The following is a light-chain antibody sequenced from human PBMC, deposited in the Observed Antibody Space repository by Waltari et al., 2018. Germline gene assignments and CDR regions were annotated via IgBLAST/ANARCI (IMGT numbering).Light chain of an antibody. CDR3: LQYNSHPWT. CDR2: AAS. Sequence: DIQMPQSPSSLSASAGHTVTITCRASQAINTYLNWYQHKPGKAPKRLIYAASSLESGVPSRFSGSGSGTDFTLTISSLQPEDFAAYYCLQYNSHPWTFGQGTKVEIK. CDR1: QAINTY. V-gene: IGKV1-17*01. J-gene: IGKJ1*01.